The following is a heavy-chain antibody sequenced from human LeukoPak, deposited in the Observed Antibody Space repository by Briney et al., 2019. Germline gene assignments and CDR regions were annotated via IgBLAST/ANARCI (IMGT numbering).Heavy chain of an antibody. CDR2: ISGSGGST. J-gene: IGHJ3*02. CDR1: GFTFSDYY. Sequence: PGGSLRLSCAASGFTFSDYYMSWIRQAPGKGLEWVSAISGSGGSTYYADSVKGRFTISRDNSKNTLYLQMNSLRAEDTAVYYCAKFRPPMIVVIITTSGAFDIWGQGTMVTVSS. CDR3: AKFRPPMIVVIITTSGAFDI. V-gene: IGHV3-23*01. D-gene: IGHD3-22*01.